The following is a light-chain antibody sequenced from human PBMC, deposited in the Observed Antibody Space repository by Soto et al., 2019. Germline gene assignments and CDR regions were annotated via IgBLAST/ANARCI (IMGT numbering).Light chain of an antibody. CDR2: GAS. Sequence: EIVLKQSPGTLSLSPGERATLSCRASQSVSSSYLAWYQQKPGQAPRLLIYGASSRATGIPDRFSGSGSGTDFTLTISRLEPEDFAVYYCQQYGSSPRTFGQVTKV. V-gene: IGKV3-20*01. CDR3: QQYGSSPRT. J-gene: IGKJ1*01. CDR1: QSVSSSY.